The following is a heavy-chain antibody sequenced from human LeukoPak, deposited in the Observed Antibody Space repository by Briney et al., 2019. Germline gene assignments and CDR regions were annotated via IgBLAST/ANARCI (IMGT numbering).Heavy chain of an antibody. Sequence: YPSETLSLTCTVSGGSISSYYWSWIRQPPGKGLEWIGYIYYSGSTNYNPSLKSRVTISVDTSKNQFSLKLSSVTAADTPVYYCARDRTYYYYGMDVWGQGTTVTVSS. CDR3: ARDRTYYYYGMDV. CDR1: GGSISSYY. CDR2: IYYSGST. V-gene: IGHV4-59*01. J-gene: IGHJ6*02.